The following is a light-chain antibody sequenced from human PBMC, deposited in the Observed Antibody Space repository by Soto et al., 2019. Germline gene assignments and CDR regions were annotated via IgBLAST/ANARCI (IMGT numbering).Light chain of an antibody. J-gene: IGLJ1*01. CDR1: SSDVGGYNY. Sequence: QPALTQPASVSGSPGQSITISCTGTSSDVGGYNYVSWYQQHPGKAPKLMIYDVSNRPSGVSNRFSGSKSGNTASLTISGLQAEDEADYYCSSYTSSSLDVFGTGTKLTVL. V-gene: IGLV2-14*01. CDR3: SSYTSSSLDV. CDR2: DVS.